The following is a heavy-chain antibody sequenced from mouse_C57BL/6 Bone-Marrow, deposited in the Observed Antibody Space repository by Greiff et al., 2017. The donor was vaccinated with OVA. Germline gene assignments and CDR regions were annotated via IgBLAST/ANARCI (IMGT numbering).Heavy chain of an antibody. CDR3: ARSNVDYAMDY. V-gene: IGHV14-1*01. Sequence: EVQLQESGAELVRPGASVKLSCTASGFNIKDYYMHWVKQRPEQGLEWIGRIDPEDGDTEYAPKFQGKATMTADTSSNTAYLQLSSLTSEDTAVYFCARSNVDYAMDYWGQGTSVTVSS. J-gene: IGHJ4*01. CDR1: GFNIKDYY. CDR2: IDPEDGDT.